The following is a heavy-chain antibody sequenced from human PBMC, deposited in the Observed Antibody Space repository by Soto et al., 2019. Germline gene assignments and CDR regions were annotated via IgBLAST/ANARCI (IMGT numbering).Heavy chain of an antibody. V-gene: IGHV3-9*01. D-gene: IGHD3-3*01. CDR3: AKDMRSYDLWSMDV. Sequence: EVQLVESGGGLVQPGRSLRVSCVASGFTLDDYAMHWVRQAPGKGLECVSGISWNSGRIGYADSVKGRFTISRENAKNSLYMIMNSLRPEDTALYYCAKDMRSYDLWSMDVWGKGITVTVSS. J-gene: IGHJ6*04. CDR1: GFTLDDYA. CDR2: ISWNSGRI.